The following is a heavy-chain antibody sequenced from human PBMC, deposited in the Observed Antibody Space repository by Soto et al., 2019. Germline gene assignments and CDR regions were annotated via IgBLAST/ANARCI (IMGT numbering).Heavy chain of an antibody. V-gene: IGHV4-39*01. CDR3: ARPYGGDIIPFDY. J-gene: IGHJ4*02. D-gene: IGHD4-17*01. CDR2: IYYSGST. Sequence: PSETLSLTCTVSGGSISSSSYYWGWIRQPPGKGLEWIGSIYYSGSTYYNPSLKSRVTISVDTSKNQFSLKLSSVTAADTAVYYCARPYGGDIIPFDYWGQGTLVTVSS. CDR1: GGSISSSSYY.